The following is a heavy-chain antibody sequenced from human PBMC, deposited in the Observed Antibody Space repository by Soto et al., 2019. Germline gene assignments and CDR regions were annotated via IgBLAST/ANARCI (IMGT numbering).Heavy chain of an antibody. Sequence: ASVKVSCKASGYTFTGYYIHWVRQAPGQGLEWMGWINPNSGGTNYAQKFQGWVTMTRDTSISTAYMELSRLRSDDTAVYYCARDRLTLVLPAACSDYYGMDVWGQGTTVTVSS. CDR3: ARDRLTLVLPAACSDYYGMDV. CDR1: GYTFTGYY. CDR2: INPNSGGT. J-gene: IGHJ6*02. V-gene: IGHV1-2*04. D-gene: IGHD2-2*01.